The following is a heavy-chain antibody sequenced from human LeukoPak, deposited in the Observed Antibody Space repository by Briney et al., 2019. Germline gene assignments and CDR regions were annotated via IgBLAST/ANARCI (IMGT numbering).Heavy chain of an antibody. CDR1: GYSFTSYW. J-gene: IGHJ3*02. D-gene: IGHD2-2*01. Sequence: GESLKISCKGSGYSFTSYWIGWVRQMPGKGLEWMGIIYPGDSDTRYSPSFQGQVTISADKSISTAYLQWSGLRASDTAMYYCARPYCSSTSCPLDDAFDIWGQVTMVTVSS. V-gene: IGHV5-51*01. CDR2: IYPGDSDT. CDR3: ARPYCSSTSCPLDDAFDI.